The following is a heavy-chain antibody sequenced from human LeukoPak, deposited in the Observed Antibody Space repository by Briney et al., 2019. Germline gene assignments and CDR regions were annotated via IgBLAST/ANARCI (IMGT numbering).Heavy chain of an antibody. CDR1: GFSFSTYW. D-gene: IGHD6-13*01. V-gene: IGHV3-7*01. CDR3: ARDPESSSFDL. Sequence: GGSLRLSCAASGFSFSTYWMSWVRQTPEKGLEFVANINQGGSVRNYMDSLKGRCTISRDNAKKSLYLEINSLRADDTAVYYCARDPESSSFDLWGRGALVTVSS. J-gene: IGHJ4*02. CDR2: INQGGSVR.